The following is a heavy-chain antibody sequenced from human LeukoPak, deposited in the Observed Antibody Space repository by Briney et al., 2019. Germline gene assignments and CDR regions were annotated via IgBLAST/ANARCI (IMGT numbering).Heavy chain of an antibody. D-gene: IGHD2-21*02. V-gene: IGHV1-18*01. J-gene: IGHJ4*02. CDR3: ARDRADVVVTAIQDY. CDR1: GYTFTSYG. Sequence: ASVKVSCKASGYTFTSYGISWVRQAPGQGLEWMGWISAYNGNTNYAQKLQGRVTMTTDTSTSKAYMELRSLRSDDTAVYYCARDRADVVVTAIQDYWGQGTLVTVSS. CDR2: ISAYNGNT.